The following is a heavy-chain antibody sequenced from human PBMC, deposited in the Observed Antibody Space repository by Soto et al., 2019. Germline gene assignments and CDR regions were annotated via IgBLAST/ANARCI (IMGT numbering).Heavy chain of an antibody. D-gene: IGHD3-10*01. Sequence: PGGSLRLSCAASGFTFSNAWMSWVRQAPGKGLEWVGRIKSKTDGGTTDYAAPVKGRFTISRDDSKNTLYPQMNSLKTEDTAVYYCTTDGPSLWFGEPPGAFDIWGQGTMVTVSS. V-gene: IGHV3-15*01. J-gene: IGHJ3*02. CDR2: IKSKTDGGTT. CDR1: GFTFSNAW. CDR3: TTDGPSLWFGEPPGAFDI.